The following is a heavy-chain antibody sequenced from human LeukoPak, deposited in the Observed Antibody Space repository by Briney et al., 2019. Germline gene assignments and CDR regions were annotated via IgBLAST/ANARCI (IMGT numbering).Heavy chain of an antibody. CDR1: GYTFTGNY. CDR3: ASLAYHGSGSYFALNNFDY. Sequence: ASVKVSCKASGYTFTGNYMHWVRQAPGQGLEWMGWINPNSGGTNYAQKFQGRVTMTRDTSISTAYMELSRLRSDDTAVYYCASLAYHGSGSYFALNNFDYWGQGTLVTVSS. D-gene: IGHD3-10*01. J-gene: IGHJ4*02. CDR2: INPNSGGT. V-gene: IGHV1-2*02.